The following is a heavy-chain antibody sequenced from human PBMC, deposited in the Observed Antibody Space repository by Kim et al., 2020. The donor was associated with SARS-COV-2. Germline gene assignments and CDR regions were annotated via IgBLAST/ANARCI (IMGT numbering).Heavy chain of an antibody. CDR2: IRSAPYGGTT. Sequence: GGSLRLSCTASGFNFGEFAISWFRHAPVKGLEWVGFIRSAPYGGTTEYAAAVKGRFIISRDDSNNIAYLQMNSLKIEDTAQYYCTIGEHSLVYVYFDYWG. J-gene: IGHJ4*01. CDR3: TIGEHSLVYVYFDY. D-gene: IGHD2-8*01. V-gene: IGHV3-49*03. CDR1: GFNFGEFA.